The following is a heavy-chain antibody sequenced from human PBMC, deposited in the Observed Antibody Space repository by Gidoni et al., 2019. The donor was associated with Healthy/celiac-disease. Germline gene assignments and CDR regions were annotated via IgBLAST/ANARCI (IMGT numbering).Heavy chain of an antibody. Sequence: QVQLQESGPGLVKPSGTRSLTCAVPGGAISSSNWWSWVRQPPGKGLEWIGEISHSGSTNYTPSLKSRVTISVDKSKNQFSLKLRSVTAADTAVYYCASEFRRLEVRGNDVAFDIWGQGTMVTVSS. J-gene: IGHJ3*02. D-gene: IGHD3-10*01. CDR2: ISHSGST. CDR3: ASEFRRLEVRGNDVAFDI. CDR1: GGAISSSNW. V-gene: IGHV4-4*02.